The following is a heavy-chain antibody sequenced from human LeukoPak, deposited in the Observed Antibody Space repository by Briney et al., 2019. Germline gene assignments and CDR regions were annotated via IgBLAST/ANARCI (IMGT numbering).Heavy chain of an antibody. CDR1: GFTFSSYE. CDR2: ISSSGTTI. D-gene: IGHD6-13*01. J-gene: IGHJ4*02. Sequence: GGSPRLSCAASGFTFSSYEMNWVRQAPGKGLEWVSYISSSGTTIYYADSVKGRFTISRDNAKNSLYLQMNSLRAEDTAVYYCAIGLFEEQQLYWGQGALVTVSS. V-gene: IGHV3-48*03. CDR3: AIGLFEEQQLY.